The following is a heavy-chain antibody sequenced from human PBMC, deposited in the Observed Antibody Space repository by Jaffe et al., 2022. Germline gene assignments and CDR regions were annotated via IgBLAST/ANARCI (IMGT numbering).Heavy chain of an antibody. D-gene: IGHD5-18*01. Sequence: EVQLVQSGAEVKKPGESLKISCKGSGYSFTSYWIGWVRQMPGKGLEWMGIIYPGDSDTRYSPSFQGQVTISADKSISTAYLQWSSLKASDTAMYYCVRRGLGKYVDTAMALPWGQGTLVTVSS. CDR3: VRRGLGKYVDTAMALP. CDR2: IYPGDSDT. V-gene: IGHV5-51*03. J-gene: IGHJ5*02. CDR1: GYSFTSYW.